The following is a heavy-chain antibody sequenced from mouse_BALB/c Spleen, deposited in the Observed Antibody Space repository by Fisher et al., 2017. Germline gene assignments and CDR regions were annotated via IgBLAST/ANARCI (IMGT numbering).Heavy chain of an antibody. V-gene: IGHV1-26*01. Sequence: KFKGKATLTVDKSSSTAYMELRSLTSEDSAVYYCARPLLRAMDYWGQGTSVTVSS. J-gene: IGHJ4*01. CDR3: ARPLLRAMDY.